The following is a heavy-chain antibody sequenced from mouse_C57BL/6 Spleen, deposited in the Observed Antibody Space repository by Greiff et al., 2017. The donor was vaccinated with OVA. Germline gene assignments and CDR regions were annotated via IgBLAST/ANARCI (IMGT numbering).Heavy chain of an antibody. Sequence: EVKLMESGGGLVKPGGSLKLSCAASGFTFSSYAMSWVRQTPEKRLEWVATISDGGSYTYYPDNVKGRFTISRDNAKNNLYLQMSHLKSEDTAMYYCARGLPLQYYFDYWGQGTTLTVSS. CDR3: ARGLPLQYYFDY. D-gene: IGHD1-1*01. CDR2: ISDGGSYT. J-gene: IGHJ2*01. CDR1: GFTFSSYA. V-gene: IGHV5-4*03.